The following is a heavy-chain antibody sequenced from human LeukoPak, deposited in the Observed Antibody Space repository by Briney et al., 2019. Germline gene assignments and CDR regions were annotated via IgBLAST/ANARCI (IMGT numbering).Heavy chain of an antibody. V-gene: IGHV3-48*01. J-gene: IGHJ4*02. CDR1: GFTFSSYS. Sequence: GGSLRLSCAASGFTFSSYSMNWVRQAPGKGLEWGSYISGSSSTIYYADSVKGRFTISRDNGKNTLYLQMDSLRAEDTAVYYCARGSTYYDSSGQVPFDYWGQGTLVTVSS. CDR2: ISGSSSTI. CDR3: ARGSTYYDSSGQVPFDY. D-gene: IGHD3-22*01.